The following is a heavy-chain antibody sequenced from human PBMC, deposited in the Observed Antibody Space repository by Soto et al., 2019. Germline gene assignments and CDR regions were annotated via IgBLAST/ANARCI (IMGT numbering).Heavy chain of an antibody. CDR3: ARIGSGWSYYFDY. V-gene: IGHV4-39*01. D-gene: IGHD6-19*01. J-gene: IGHJ4*02. CDR1: GGSISSSSYY. CDR2: IYYSGST. Sequence: QLQLQESGPGLVKPSETLSLTCTVSGGSISSSSYYWGWIRQPPGKGLEWIGSIYYSGSTYYNPSLKSRVTISVDTSKNQFSLKLSSVTAADTAVYYCARIGSGWSYYFDYWGQGTLVTVSS.